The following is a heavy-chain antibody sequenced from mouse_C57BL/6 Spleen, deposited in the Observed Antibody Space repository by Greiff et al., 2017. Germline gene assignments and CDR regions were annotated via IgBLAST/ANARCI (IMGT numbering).Heavy chain of an antibody. D-gene: IGHD2-14*01. V-gene: IGHV1-76*01. Sequence: QVHVKQSGAELVRPGASVKLSCKASGYTFTDYYINWVKQRPGQGLEWIARIYPGSGNTYYNEKFKGKATLTAEKSSSTAYMQLSSLTSEDSAVYFCARERVLEDYAMDYWGQGTSVTVSS. J-gene: IGHJ4*01. CDR3: ARERVLEDYAMDY. CDR2: IYPGSGNT. CDR1: GYTFTDYY.